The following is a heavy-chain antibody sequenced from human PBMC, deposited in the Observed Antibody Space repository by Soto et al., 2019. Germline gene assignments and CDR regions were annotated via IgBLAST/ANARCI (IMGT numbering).Heavy chain of an antibody. D-gene: IGHD2-15*01. CDR3: ARFVQPYCNGGSCYGYFDY. Sequence: SETLSLTCTVSGGSIRSYYWSWIRQPPGKGLEWVGYIFYSGNTNYNPSLKSRVTISVDTSKNQFSLNLSSVTAADSAVYYCARFVQPYCNGGSCYGYFDYWGQGTLVNVSS. CDR2: IFYSGNT. V-gene: IGHV4-59*01. J-gene: IGHJ4*02. CDR1: GGSIRSYY.